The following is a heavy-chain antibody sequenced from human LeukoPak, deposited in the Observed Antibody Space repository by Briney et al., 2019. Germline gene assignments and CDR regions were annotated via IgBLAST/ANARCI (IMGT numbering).Heavy chain of an antibody. J-gene: IGHJ3*02. CDR2: INSGSYTI. V-gene: IGHV3-48*02. Sequence: GGSLRLSCGASGFRLGSYSMDWVRQAPGKGLEWVSHINSGSYTIYYADSVKGRFTISRDNAGNSLYLQMNSLRDEDTAVYYCARVLLERPGIDSFDMWGQGTMVAVSS. D-gene: IGHD1-1*01. CDR3: ARVLLERPGIDSFDM. CDR1: GFRLGSYS.